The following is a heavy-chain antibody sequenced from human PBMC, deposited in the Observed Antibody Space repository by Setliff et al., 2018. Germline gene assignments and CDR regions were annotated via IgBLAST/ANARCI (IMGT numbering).Heavy chain of an antibody. D-gene: IGHD1-1*01. CDR3: RQAVVGRDVFDI. V-gene: IGHV4-34*01. CDR1: GGSLDTYY. J-gene: IGHJ3*02. Sequence: PSETLSLTCNVYGGSLDTYYWSWIRQPPGKGLEWFGEINHSGSGDYNPSFKGRVTISVDTSKKQFSLTLTSVTAADTALYYCRQAVVGRDVFDIWGQGTVVTVSS. CDR2: INHSGSG.